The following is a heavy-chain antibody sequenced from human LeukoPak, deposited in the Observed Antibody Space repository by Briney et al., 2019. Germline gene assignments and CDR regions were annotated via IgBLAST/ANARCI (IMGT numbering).Heavy chain of an antibody. D-gene: IGHD5-18*01. CDR3: ARHVQDTSMISPLYYFDY. V-gene: IGHV4-59*08. Sequence: PSETLSLTCTVSGGSISSYYWSWIRQPPGKGLEWLGYIYYTGSTNYNPSLKSRVTISVDTSKNLFSLKLSSVTAADTAVYYCARHVQDTSMISPLYYFDYWGQGTLVTVSS. J-gene: IGHJ4*02. CDR1: GGSISSYY. CDR2: IYYTGST.